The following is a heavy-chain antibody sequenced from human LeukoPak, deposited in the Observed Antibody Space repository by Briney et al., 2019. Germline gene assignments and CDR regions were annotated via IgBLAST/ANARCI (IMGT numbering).Heavy chain of an antibody. CDR3: ARQTGSGLFILP. Sequence: PSETLSLTCTVSGVSISSSNSYWGWIRQPPGKGLEWIGSIYYSGNTYYNASLKSQVSISIATSKNRFSLKLTSVTAADTAVYYCARQTGSGLFILPGGQGTLVTVSS. D-gene: IGHD3/OR15-3a*01. J-gene: IGHJ4*02. CDR2: IYYSGNT. CDR1: GVSISSSNSY. V-gene: IGHV4-39*01.